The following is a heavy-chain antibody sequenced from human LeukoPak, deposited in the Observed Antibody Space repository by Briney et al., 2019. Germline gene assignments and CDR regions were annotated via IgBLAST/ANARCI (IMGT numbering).Heavy chain of an antibody. D-gene: IGHD3-3*01. Sequence: PGGSLRLSCAASGFTFSSYAMSWVRQAPGKGLEGVSAISGSGGSTYYADSVKGRFTISRDNSKNTLYLQMNSLRAEDTAVYYCAKFHTIFGVASAFDYWGQGTLATVSS. CDR3: AKFHTIFGVASAFDY. CDR1: GFTFSSYA. CDR2: ISGSGGST. J-gene: IGHJ4*02. V-gene: IGHV3-23*01.